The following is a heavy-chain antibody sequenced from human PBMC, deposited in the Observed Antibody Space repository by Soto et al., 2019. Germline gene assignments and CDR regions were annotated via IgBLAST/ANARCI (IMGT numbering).Heavy chain of an antibody. Sequence: GGSLRLSCAASGFTFSSYAMSWVRQAPGKGLEWVSAISGSGGSTYYADSVKGRFTISRDNSKNTLYLQMNSLRAEDTAVYYCAKFVGGQYYYDSSGYYAAAFDIWGQGTMVTVSS. J-gene: IGHJ3*02. CDR2: ISGSGGST. D-gene: IGHD3-22*01. CDR1: GFTFSSYA. CDR3: AKFVGGQYYYDSSGYYAAAFDI. V-gene: IGHV3-23*01.